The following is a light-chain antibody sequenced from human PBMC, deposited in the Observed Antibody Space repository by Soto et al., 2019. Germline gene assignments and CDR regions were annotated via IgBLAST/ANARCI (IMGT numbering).Light chain of an antibody. CDR2: DNN. CDR3: GTWDSSMSAGV. Sequence: QSVLTQPPSVSGAPGQRVTISCTGSSSNIGADYDVSWYQQPPGTAPKLLIYDNNKRPSGIPDRVSGYKSGTSATLGITGLQTGDEADYYCGTWDSSMSAGVFGTGTKVTVL. V-gene: IGLV1-51*01. CDR1: SSNIGADYD. J-gene: IGLJ1*01.